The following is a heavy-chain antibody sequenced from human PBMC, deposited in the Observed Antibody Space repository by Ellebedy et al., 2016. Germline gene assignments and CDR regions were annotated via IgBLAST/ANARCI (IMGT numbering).Heavy chain of an antibody. CDR1: GGTFSSYA. CDR2: IIPIFGTA. D-gene: IGHD2-21*02. CDR3: ARAEVVTAIIGGAFDI. V-gene: IGHV1-69*06. Sequence: SVKVSCXASGGTFSSYAISWVRQAPGLGLEWMGGIIPIFGTANYAQKFQGRVTITADKSTSTAYMELSSLRSEDTAVYYCARAEVVTAIIGGAFDIWGQGTMVTVSS. J-gene: IGHJ3*02.